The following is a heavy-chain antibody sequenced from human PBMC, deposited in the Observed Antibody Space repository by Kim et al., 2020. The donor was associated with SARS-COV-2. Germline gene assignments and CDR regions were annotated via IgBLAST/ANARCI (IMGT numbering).Heavy chain of an antibody. CDR3: ARERTTWYSYYYFGMNV. V-gene: IGHV3-33*01. CDR1: GFTFSNYD. J-gene: IGHJ6*02. Sequence: GGSLRLSCAASGFTFSNYDMHWVRQAPGKGLEWVAVSRHDGNNKYYSDSVKGRFTISRDNSKYMLYLQMNSLRAEDTAVYYCARERTTWYSYYYFGMNVWGQGTTVTVSS. CDR2: SRHDGNNK. D-gene: IGHD6-13*01.